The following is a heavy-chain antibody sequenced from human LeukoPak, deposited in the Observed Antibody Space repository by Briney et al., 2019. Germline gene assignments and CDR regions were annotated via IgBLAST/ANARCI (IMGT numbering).Heavy chain of an antibody. V-gene: IGHV3-48*02. CDR1: GFTFSSYA. D-gene: IGHD2-15*01. CDR3: GRGHLYYYGMDV. Sequence: GGSLRLSCAASGFTFSSYAMSWVRQAPGKGLEWVSYISSSSSTIYYADSVKGRFTISRDNAKNSLYLQMNSLRDEDTAVYYCGRGHLYYYGMDVWGQGTTVTVSS. J-gene: IGHJ6*02. CDR2: ISSSSSTI.